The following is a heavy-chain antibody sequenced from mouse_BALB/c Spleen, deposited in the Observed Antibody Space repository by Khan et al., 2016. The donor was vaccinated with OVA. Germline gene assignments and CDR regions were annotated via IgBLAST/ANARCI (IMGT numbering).Heavy chain of an antibody. V-gene: IGHV2-6*02. J-gene: IGHJ4*01. CDR2: IWSDGST. D-gene: IGHD2-3*01. Sequence: QVQLKESGPGLVAPSQSLSITCTVSGFSLTNYGVHWVRQPPGKGLEWLVVIWSDGSTNYNSVLKSRLSISKDTSKSQVFLKMNSLQTDDTAIYYCARWFDGYSSLYAMDYWGQGPSVTVSS. CDR3: ARWFDGYSSLYAMDY. CDR1: GFSLTNYG.